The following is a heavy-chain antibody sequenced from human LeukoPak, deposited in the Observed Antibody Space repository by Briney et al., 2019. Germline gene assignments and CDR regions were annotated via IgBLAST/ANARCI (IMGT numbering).Heavy chain of an antibody. J-gene: IGHJ4*02. D-gene: IGHD6-6*01. CDR2: IYPDDSDT. Sequence: GESLKISCKASGYSFSSNWISWVRQMPGKGLEWMGIIYPDDSDTKYSPSFQGQVTISADKSISTAYLQWSSLKASDTAMYYCARPPEGSSSEGDYWGQGTLVTVSS. CDR1: GYSFSSNW. V-gene: IGHV5-51*01. CDR3: ARPPEGSSSEGDY.